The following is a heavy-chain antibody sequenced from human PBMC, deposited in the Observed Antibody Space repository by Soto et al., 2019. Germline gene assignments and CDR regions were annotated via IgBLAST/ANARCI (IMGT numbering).Heavy chain of an antibody. Sequence: SETLSLTCTVSGGSIRSDSYYWGWIRQSPEKGLEWIASISYSGSTYYNPTLKSRLIISVDTSKSQFSLKLSSVTAADTAVYYCARAPPSRYYVYLQHWGQGTLVTVSS. CDR3: ARAPPSRYYVYLQH. V-gene: IGHV4-39*01. D-gene: IGHD3-10*02. J-gene: IGHJ1*01. CDR2: ISYSGST. CDR1: GGSIRSDSYY.